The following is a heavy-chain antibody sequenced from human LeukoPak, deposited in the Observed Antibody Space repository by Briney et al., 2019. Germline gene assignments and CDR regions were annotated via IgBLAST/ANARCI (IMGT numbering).Heavy chain of an antibody. D-gene: IGHD4-17*01. CDR3: AKAGLYGDYVVHFDY. CDR1: GFTFSNYA. J-gene: IGHJ4*02. Sequence: PGGSLRLSCAASGFTFSNYAMSWVRQAPGKGLEWVSTISARGGSTYYADSVKGRFTISRDNSKNTLYLQMNSLRVEDTAVYYCAKAGLYGDYVVHFDYWGQGTLVTVSS. CDR2: ISARGGST. V-gene: IGHV3-23*01.